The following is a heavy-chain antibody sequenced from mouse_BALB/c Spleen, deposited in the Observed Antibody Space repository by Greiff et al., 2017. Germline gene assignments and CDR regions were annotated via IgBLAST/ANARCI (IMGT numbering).Heavy chain of an antibody. D-gene: IGHD1-1*01. CDR2: INSNGGST. V-gene: IGHV5-6-3*01. CDR1: GFTFSSYG. CDR3: ARGYGSSWGY. Sequence: EVQLVESGGGLVQPGGSLKLSCAASGFTFSSYGMSWVRQTPDKRLELVATINSNGGSTYYPDSVKGRFTISRDNAKNTLYLQMSSLKSEDTAMYYCARGYGSSWGYWGQGTTLTVSS. J-gene: IGHJ2*01.